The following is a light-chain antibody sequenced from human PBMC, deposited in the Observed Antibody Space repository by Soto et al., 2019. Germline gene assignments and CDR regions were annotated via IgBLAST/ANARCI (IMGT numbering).Light chain of an antibody. Sequence: QSALTQPASVSGSPGQSISISCTGTGSDVGGYNYVSWYQQHPGKAPKLMIYEVSNRPSGVSNRFSGSKSGNTASLTISGLQAEDEADYYCISFTRYSTFVFGTGTKVTVL. V-gene: IGLV2-14*01. CDR2: EVS. CDR3: ISFTRYSTFV. CDR1: GSDVGGYNY. J-gene: IGLJ1*01.